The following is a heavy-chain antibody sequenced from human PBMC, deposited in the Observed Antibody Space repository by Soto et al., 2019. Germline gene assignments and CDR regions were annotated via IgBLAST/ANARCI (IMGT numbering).Heavy chain of an antibody. J-gene: IGHJ6*02. CDR1: GFNFSSYS. CDR2: ISSSSSYI. CDR3: AKFKPDYGDLYYYYGMDV. D-gene: IGHD4-17*01. V-gene: IGHV3-21*01. Sequence: GGSLRLSCAASGFNFSSYSMNWVRQAPGKGLEWVSSISSSSSYIYYADSVKGRFTISRDNAKNSLYLQMNSLRAEDTAVYYCAKFKPDYGDLYYYYGMDVWGQGTTVTVSS.